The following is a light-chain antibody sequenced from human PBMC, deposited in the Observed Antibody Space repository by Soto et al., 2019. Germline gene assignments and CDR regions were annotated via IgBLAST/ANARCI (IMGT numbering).Light chain of an antibody. V-gene: IGLV2-14*03. J-gene: IGLJ1*01. CDR3: CSYTTTTSRV. Sequence: QSARTQPASVSGSPGQSITISCTGTSSDVGHYNYVSWYRQHPGNAPKLMIYDVSIRPSGVSDRFSGSKSGNTASLAISGLQAEDEADYYCCSYTTTTSRVFGTGTKVTVL. CDR1: SSDVGHYNY. CDR2: DVS.